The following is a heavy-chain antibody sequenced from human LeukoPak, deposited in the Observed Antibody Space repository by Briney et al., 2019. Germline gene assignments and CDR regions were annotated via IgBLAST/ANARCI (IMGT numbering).Heavy chain of an antibody. J-gene: IGHJ6*03. CDR2: IYYSGST. CDR1: GGSISSSSYY. D-gene: IGHD3-3*01. V-gene: IGHV4-39*01. Sequence: SETLSLTCTVSGGSISSSSYYWGWIRQPPGKGLEWIGSIYYSGSTYYNPSLKSRVTISVDTSKNQFSLKLSSVTAADTAVYYCAKNPYYGFWGCYYKPYFYYMDVWGKGTKGTGSS. CDR3: AKNPYYGFWGCYYKPYFYYMDV.